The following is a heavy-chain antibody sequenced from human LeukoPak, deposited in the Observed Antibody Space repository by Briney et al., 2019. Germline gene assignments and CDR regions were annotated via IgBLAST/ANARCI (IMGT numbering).Heavy chain of an antibody. V-gene: IGHV3-21*01. D-gene: IGHD2-15*01. CDR2: ISSNSSYI. J-gene: IGHJ4*02. Sequence: GGSLRLSCAASGFTFSSYSMNWVRQAPGKGLEWVSSISSNSSYIYYADSVKGRFTISRDNVKNSLYLQMNSLRGEDTSVYYCARGGSGDIPVDYWGQGTLVTVSS. CDR3: ARGGSGDIPVDY. CDR1: GFTFSSYS.